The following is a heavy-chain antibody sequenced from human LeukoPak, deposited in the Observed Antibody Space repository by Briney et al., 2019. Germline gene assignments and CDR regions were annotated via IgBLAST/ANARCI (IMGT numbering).Heavy chain of an antibody. J-gene: IGHJ6*03. Sequence: ASVKVSCKASGYTLTGYYMHWVRQAPGQGLEWMGRMNPNSGNTGYAQKFQGRVTMTRNTSISTAYMELSSLRSEDTAVYYCARRSSDYYYYYMDVWGKGTTVTVSS. CDR3: ARRSSDYYYYYMDV. V-gene: IGHV1-8*02. CDR2: MNPNSGNT. CDR1: GYTLTGYY. D-gene: IGHD6-19*01.